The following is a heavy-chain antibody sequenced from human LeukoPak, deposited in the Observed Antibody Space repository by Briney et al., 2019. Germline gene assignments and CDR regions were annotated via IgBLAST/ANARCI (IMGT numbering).Heavy chain of an antibody. Sequence: ASVKVSCKASGYTLTSYGISWVRQAPGQGLEWMGWISAYNGNTNYAQKLQGRVTMTTDTSTSTPYMELRSLRSDDTAVYYCARRYYDFWSGYYTPYWFDPWGQGTLVTVSS. CDR3: ARRYYDFWSGYYTPYWFDP. V-gene: IGHV1-18*01. CDR1: GYTLTSYG. D-gene: IGHD3-3*01. J-gene: IGHJ5*02. CDR2: ISAYNGNT.